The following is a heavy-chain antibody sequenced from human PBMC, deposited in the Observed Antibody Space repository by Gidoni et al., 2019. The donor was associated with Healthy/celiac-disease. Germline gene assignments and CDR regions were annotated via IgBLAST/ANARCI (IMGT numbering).Heavy chain of an antibody. CDR3: ASQTYYYDSSGYYGMGAFDI. D-gene: IGHD3-22*01. J-gene: IGHJ3*02. V-gene: IGHV4-39*01. CDR2: IYYSGST. Sequence: QLQLQESGPGLVKPSETLSLTCTVSGGSISSSSYYWGWTRQPPGKGLEWIGSIYYSGSTYYNPSLKSRVTISVDTSKNQFSLKLSSVTAADTAVYYCASQTYYYDSSGYYGMGAFDIWGQGTMVTVSS. CDR1: GGSISSSSYY.